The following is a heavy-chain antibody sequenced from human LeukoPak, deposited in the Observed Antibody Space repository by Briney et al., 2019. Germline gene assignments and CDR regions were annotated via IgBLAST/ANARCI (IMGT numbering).Heavy chain of an antibody. CDR3: AKLRYDSSGYYYDY. CDR2: IYYSGST. V-gene: IGHV4-59*08. CDR1: GGSISSYY. J-gene: IGHJ4*02. D-gene: IGHD3-22*01. Sequence: PSETLSLTCTVSGGSISSYYWSWIRQPPGKGLEWIGYIYYSGSTNYNPSLKSRVTISVDTSKNQFSLKLSSVTAADTGVYYCAKLRYDSSGYYYDYWGQGTLVTVSS.